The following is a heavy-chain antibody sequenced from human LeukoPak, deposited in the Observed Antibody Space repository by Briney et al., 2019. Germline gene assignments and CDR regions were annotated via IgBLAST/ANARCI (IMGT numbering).Heavy chain of an antibody. J-gene: IGHJ4*02. CDR2: ISGTGGST. D-gene: IGHD6-19*01. V-gene: IGHV3-23*01. CDR3: ARDRADDY. CDR1: GLTFSSYA. Sequence: GGSLRLSCAASGLTFSSYAMSWVRQAPGKGLEWVSAISGTGGSTYYADSVKGRFTISRDNAQNSLYLQMKSLRAENTAVYYCARDRADDYWGQGTLVTVSP.